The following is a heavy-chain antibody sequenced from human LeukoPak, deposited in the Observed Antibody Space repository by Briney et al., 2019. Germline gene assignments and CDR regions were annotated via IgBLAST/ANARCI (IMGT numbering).Heavy chain of an antibody. Sequence: QAGGPLRLSCQASGFIFTNYPMTGVPQAPGKGLEWVSSINNGGGGTFFADSVKGRFTISRDDSRGMVYLQMNSLSAEDTAVYYCARSGLATCHYWGQGTLVTVSS. V-gene: IGHV3-23*01. CDR2: INNGGGGT. CDR3: ARSGLATCHY. J-gene: IGHJ4*02. D-gene: IGHD3-10*01. CDR1: GFIFTNYP.